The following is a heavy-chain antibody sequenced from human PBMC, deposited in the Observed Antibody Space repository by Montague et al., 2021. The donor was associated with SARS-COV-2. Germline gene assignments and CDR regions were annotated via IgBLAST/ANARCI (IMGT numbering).Heavy chain of an antibody. J-gene: IGHJ4*02. CDR3: ARDWWGTGGILSG. CDR1: GDSITSDSYC. D-gene: IGHD2-8*02. V-gene: IGHV4-61*09. CDR2: IYPSGST. Sequence: TLSLTCTVSGDSITSDSYCWSWIRQPAGKGLEWIGHIYPSGSTNYNPSLRSRVTLSVDTSKKRFSLRPSSVSAADTAMYYCARDWWGTGGILSGWGQGTLVTVSS.